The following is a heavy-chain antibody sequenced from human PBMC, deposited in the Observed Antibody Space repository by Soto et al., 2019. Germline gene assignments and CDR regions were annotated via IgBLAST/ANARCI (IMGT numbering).Heavy chain of an antibody. J-gene: IGHJ4*02. CDR2: IYYSGTT. CDR3: AAPSSAMAGTGAIGY. V-gene: IGHV4-39*01. Sequence: PSETLSLTCTVSGGSISSSSFYWGWIRQPPGKGPEWIGSIYYSGTTYYNPSLKSRVTISVDTSKNQFSLRLSSVTAADTAVYYCAAPSSAMAGTGAIGYWGQGTLVTVSS. D-gene: IGHD6-19*01. CDR1: GGSISSSSFY.